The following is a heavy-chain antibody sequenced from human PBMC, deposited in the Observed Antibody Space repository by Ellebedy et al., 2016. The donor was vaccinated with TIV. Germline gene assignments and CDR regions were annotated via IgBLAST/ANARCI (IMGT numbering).Heavy chain of an antibody. CDR2: MNPNSGNT. D-gene: IGHD2-15*01. V-gene: IGHV1-8*01. CDR3: SRGGLLLLPDF. CDR1: GYTFSNYD. Sequence: ASVKVSCXTSGYTFSNYDINWVRQATGQGLEWMGWMNPNSGNTGFARKFQGRVTVTRNTSISTAYMELSSLRSEDTAVYYCSRGGLLLLPDFWGQGTLVTVSS. J-gene: IGHJ4*02.